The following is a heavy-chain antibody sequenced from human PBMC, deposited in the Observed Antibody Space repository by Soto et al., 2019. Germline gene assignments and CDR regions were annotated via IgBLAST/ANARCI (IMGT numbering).Heavy chain of an antibody. CDR1: GYTFTSYG. V-gene: IGHV1-18*04. CDR2: ISAYNGNT. D-gene: IGHD2-21*02. J-gene: IGHJ1*01. CDR3: ARDSISIVVVTAIRAEYFQH. Sequence: ASVKVSCKASGYTFTSYGISWVRQAPGQGLEWMGWISAYNGNTNYAQKLQGRVTMTTDTSTSTAYMELRSLRSDDTAVYYCARDSISIVVVTAIRAEYFQHCGQGTLVTVSS.